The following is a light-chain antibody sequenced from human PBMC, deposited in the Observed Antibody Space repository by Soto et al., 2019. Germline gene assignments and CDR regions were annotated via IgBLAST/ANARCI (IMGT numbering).Light chain of an antibody. CDR1: QSISSW. CDR2: KAS. Sequence: DIQMTQSPSSVSASVGDRVTITCRASQSISSWLAWYQQKPGKAPKLLIYKASSLESGVPSRFSGSGSGTEFTLTISSLQPDDFATYYCQQYKSYSRTFGQGTKVDI. V-gene: IGKV1-5*03. CDR3: QQYKSYSRT. J-gene: IGKJ1*01.